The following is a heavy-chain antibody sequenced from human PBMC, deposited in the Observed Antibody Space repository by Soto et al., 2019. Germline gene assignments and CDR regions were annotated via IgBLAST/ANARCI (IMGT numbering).Heavy chain of an antibody. V-gene: IGHV4-39*01. CDR3: ARRDGQQLQKRNGSPP. Sequence: QLQLQESGPGLVKPSETLSLTCTVSGGSISSSSYYWGWIRQPPGKGLEWIGSIYYSGSTYYNPSLKGRSTIPVDTAKNQFPRKLSSGPAADTAVYYCARRDGQQLQKRNGSPPWGQGTLVTVPS. CDR1: GGSISSSSYY. CDR2: IYYSGST. J-gene: IGHJ5*02. D-gene: IGHD6-13*01.